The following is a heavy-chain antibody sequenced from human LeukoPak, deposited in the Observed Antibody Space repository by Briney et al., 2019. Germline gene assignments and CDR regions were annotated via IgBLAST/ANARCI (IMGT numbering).Heavy chain of an antibody. CDR1: GYTLTELS. J-gene: IGHJ4*02. V-gene: IGHV1-24*01. CDR3: ATDLRYSNYGTPNYFDH. CDR2: FDPEGGET. Sequence: ASVKVSCKVSGYTLTELSMHWVRQAPGKGLEWMGGFDPEGGETIYAQKFQGRVTMTEDTSTDTAYMELSSLRSEDTAVYYCATDLRYSNYGTPNYFDHWGQGTLVTVSS. D-gene: IGHD4-11*01.